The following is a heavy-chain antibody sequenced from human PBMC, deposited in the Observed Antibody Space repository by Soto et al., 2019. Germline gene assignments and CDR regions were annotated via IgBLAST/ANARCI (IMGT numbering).Heavy chain of an antibody. V-gene: IGHV3-72*01. CDR2: IRDKANSYTT. Sequence: EVQLVESGGGLVQPGGSLRLSCAASGFTFSDHYMDWVRQAPRKGLEWVGLIRDKANSYTTEYAASVRGRFTISGDESKNSVYLQMNSLKTEDTAVYYCARRPGSGRSVDYWGQGTLVTVSS. CDR3: ARRPGSGRSVDY. CDR1: GFTFSDHY. J-gene: IGHJ4*02. D-gene: IGHD3-10*01.